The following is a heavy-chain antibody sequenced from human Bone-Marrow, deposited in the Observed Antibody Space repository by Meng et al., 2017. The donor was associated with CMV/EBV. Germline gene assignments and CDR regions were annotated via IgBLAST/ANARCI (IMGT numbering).Heavy chain of an antibody. D-gene: IGHD3-16*01. V-gene: IGHV3-48*04. CDR2: ISSSSSTI. CDR1: GFTFRNYA. J-gene: IGHJ6*02. Sequence: LSLTCAASGFTFRNYAVSWLRRAPGKGLEWVSYISSSSSTIYYADSVKGRFTISRDNAKNSLYLQMNSLRAEDTAVYYCARGRGGLYYYYYGMDVWGQGTTVTVSS. CDR3: ARGRGGLYYYYYGMDV.